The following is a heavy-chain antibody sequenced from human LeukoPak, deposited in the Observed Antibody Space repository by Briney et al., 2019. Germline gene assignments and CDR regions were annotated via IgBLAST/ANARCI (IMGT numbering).Heavy chain of an antibody. Sequence: SETLSLTCTVSGGSISTSNYYWGWIRQPPGKGLEWIGNIFYSESTYYSPSLRSRVTISLDTSRNQFSLKLNSVTAADTAVYYCATLWRLGASTGEAFDIWGQGTMVTVSS. CDR2: IFYSEST. J-gene: IGHJ3*02. D-gene: IGHD1-26*01. CDR3: ATLWRLGASTGEAFDI. V-gene: IGHV4-39*07. CDR1: GGSISTSNYY.